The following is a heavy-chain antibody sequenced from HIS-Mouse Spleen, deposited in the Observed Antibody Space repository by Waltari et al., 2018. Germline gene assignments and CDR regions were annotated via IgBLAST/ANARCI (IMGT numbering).Heavy chain of an antibody. CDR2: IYYSGGT. CDR1: GGPLRSSSYY. CDR3: AGEIPYSSSWYDWYFDL. Sequence: QLQLQESGPGLVKPSETLSLTCTVSGGPLRSSSYYCGWIRQPPGKGLEWIGSIYYSGGTYYNPSLKSRVTISVDTSKNQFSLKLSSVTAADTAVYYCAGEIPYSSSWYDWYFDLWGRGTLVTVSS. V-gene: IGHV4-39*07. D-gene: IGHD6-13*01. J-gene: IGHJ2*01.